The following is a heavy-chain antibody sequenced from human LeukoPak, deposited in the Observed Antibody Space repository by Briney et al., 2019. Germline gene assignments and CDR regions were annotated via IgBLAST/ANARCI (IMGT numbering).Heavy chain of an antibody. CDR1: GFTFSGYS. Sequence: PGGSLRLSCAASGFTFSGYSMSWVRQAPGKGLEWVSYISTTSGTIYYADSVRGRFTISRDNAKNSLYLQMSSLRAEDTAVYYCARGDYGDPYYFDYWGQGTLVTVSS. CDR2: ISTTSGTI. J-gene: IGHJ4*02. D-gene: IGHD4-17*01. CDR3: ARGDYGDPYYFDY. V-gene: IGHV3-48*04.